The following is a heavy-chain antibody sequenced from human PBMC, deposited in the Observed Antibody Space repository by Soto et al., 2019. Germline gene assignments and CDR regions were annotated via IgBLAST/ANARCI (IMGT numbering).Heavy chain of an antibody. J-gene: IGHJ6*02. D-gene: IGHD3-3*01. CDR2: IIPIFGTA. Sequence: GASVKVSCKASGGTFSSYAISWVRQAPGQGLEWMGGIIPIFGTANYAQKFQGRVTITADESTSTAYMELSSLRSEDTAVYYCARSGSELKRITIFGVVPHTPIHYYYYGMDVWGQGTTVTVSS. CDR3: ARSGSELKRITIFGVVPHTPIHYYYYGMDV. CDR1: GGTFSSYA. V-gene: IGHV1-69*13.